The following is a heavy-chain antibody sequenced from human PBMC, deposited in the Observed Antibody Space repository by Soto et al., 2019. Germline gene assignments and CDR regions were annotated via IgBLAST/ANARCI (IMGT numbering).Heavy chain of an antibody. CDR2: ISYDGSNK. J-gene: IGHJ4*02. CDR3: ASRKYDSSSYHEY. Sequence: QVQLVESGGGVVQPGRSLRLSCAASGFTFSSYAMHWVRQAPGKGLEWVAVISYDGSNKYYADSVKGRFTISRDNSKNTLYLQMNSLRAEDTAVYYCASRKYDSSSYHEYWGQGTLVTVSS. D-gene: IGHD3-22*01. CDR1: GFTFSSYA. V-gene: IGHV3-30-3*01.